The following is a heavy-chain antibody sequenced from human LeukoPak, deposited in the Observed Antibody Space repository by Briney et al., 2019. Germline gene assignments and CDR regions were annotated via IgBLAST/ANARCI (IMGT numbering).Heavy chain of an antibody. D-gene: IGHD3-3*01. Sequence: ASVEVSCKASGYTFTSYGISWVRQAPGQGLEWMGWISAYNGNTNYAQKLQGRVTMTTDTSTSTAYMELRSLRSDDTAVYYCARQDFWSGYYPIDYWGQGTLVTVSS. V-gene: IGHV1-18*01. J-gene: IGHJ4*02. CDR1: GYTFTSYG. CDR3: ARQDFWSGYYPIDY. CDR2: ISAYNGNT.